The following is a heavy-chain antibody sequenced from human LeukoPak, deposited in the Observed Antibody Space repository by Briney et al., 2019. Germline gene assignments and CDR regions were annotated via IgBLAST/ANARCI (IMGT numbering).Heavy chain of an antibody. CDR1: GFTFSSYS. J-gene: IGHJ4*02. Sequence: GGSLRLSCAASGFTFSSYSMNWVRQPPGKGPEWVAVIWYDGSAKYYVDSVKGRFTISRDNSKNTLYLQMNRLRAEDTAVYYCARVRGYYFDYWGQGTLVTVSS. V-gene: IGHV3-33*08. CDR2: IWYDGSAK. CDR3: ARVRGYYFDY.